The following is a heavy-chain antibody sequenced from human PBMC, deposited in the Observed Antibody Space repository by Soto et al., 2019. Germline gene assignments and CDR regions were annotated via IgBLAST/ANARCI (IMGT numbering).Heavy chain of an antibody. CDR3: ARADTAMVPTNWFDP. CDR2: IYHSGST. D-gene: IGHD5-18*01. J-gene: IGHJ5*02. CDR1: GGSISSSNW. Sequence: TSETLSLTCAVSGGSISSSNWWSWVRQPPGKGLEWIGEIYHSGSTNYNPSLKSRVTISVDKSKNQFSLKLSSVTAADTAVYYCARADTAMVPTNWFDPWGQGTLVTVSS. V-gene: IGHV4-4*02.